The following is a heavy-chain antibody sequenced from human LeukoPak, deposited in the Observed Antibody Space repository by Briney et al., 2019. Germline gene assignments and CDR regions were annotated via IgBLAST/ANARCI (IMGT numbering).Heavy chain of an antibody. D-gene: IGHD2-15*01. Sequence: GASVKVSCKASGYAFTNYAFSWVRQAPGQGLEWMGWISAYNGNTNYAQKLQGRVTMTTDTSTSTVYMELRSPRSDDTAVYYCARDVGEGFCSGGSCSDYWGQGTLVTVS. CDR2: ISAYNGNT. CDR1: GYAFTNYA. J-gene: IGHJ4*02. CDR3: ARDVGEGFCSGGSCSDY. V-gene: IGHV1-18*01.